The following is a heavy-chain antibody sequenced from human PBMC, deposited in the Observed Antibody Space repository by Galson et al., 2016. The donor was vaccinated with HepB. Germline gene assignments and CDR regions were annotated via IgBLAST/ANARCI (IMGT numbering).Heavy chain of an antibody. CDR3: ARGRGVDV. CDR2: IKQDGSEK. V-gene: IGHV3-7*03. CDR1: GVTFSSYA. Sequence: SLRLSCAASGVTFSSYAMSWVRQAPGKGLEWVANIKQDGSEKYYVDSVKGRFTISRDNAKNSLYLQMNSLRGEDTAVYYCARGRGVDVWGQGTTVTVSS. J-gene: IGHJ6*02.